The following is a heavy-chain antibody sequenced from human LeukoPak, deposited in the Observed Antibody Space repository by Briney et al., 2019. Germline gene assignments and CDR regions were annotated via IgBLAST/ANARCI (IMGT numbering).Heavy chain of an antibody. CDR1: GYTFSSYG. D-gene: IGHD1-14*01. CDR3: ARSDGTRRSHIDY. CDR2: ISAYNGNT. V-gene: IGHV1-18*01. Sequence: ASVKVSCKASGYTFSSYGISWVRQAPGQGLEWMGWISAYNGNTNYAQKFQGRVTLTTDTSTSTAYMELWSLRSDDTAVYYCARSDGTRRSHIDYWGQGTLVTVSS. J-gene: IGHJ4*02.